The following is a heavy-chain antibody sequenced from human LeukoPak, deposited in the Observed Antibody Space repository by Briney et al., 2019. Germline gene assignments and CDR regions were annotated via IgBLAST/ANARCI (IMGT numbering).Heavy chain of an antibody. V-gene: IGHV4-61*02. J-gene: IGHJ6*03. Sequence: PSQTLSPTCTVSGGSISSGSYYWSWIRQPAGKGLEWSGSIYTSGSTNYNPSLKSRVTISVDTSKNQFSLKLSSVTAADTAVYYCARVRAVIIAGGHYYYMHVWGKGTTVTVPS. D-gene: IGHD3-3*01. CDR1: GGSISSGSYY. CDR2: IYTSGST. CDR3: ARVRAVIIAGGHYYYMHV.